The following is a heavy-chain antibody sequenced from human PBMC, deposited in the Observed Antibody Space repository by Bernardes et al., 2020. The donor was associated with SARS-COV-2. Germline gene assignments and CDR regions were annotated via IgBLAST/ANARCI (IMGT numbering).Heavy chain of an antibody. CDR2: IYYSGST. Sequence: SETLSLTCTVSGGSLSSYYWSWIRQPPGKGLEWIGYIYYSGSTNYNPSLKSRVTISVDMSKNQFSLNLSSVTAADTAVYYCARDRIVGGITIYYYGMDVWSQGPTVTVSS. CDR3: ARDRIVGGITIYYYGMDV. V-gene: IGHV4-59*01. CDR1: GGSLSSYY. J-gene: IGHJ6*02. D-gene: IGHD1-26*01.